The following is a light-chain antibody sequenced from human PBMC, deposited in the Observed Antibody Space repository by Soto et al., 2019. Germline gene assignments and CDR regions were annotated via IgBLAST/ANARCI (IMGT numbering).Light chain of an antibody. CDR2: GAS. CDR3: QQNNNWTRA. CDR1: QSVSSN. V-gene: IGKV3-15*01. J-gene: IGKJ1*01. Sequence: EIVTTQCPTILSVSPGERASLSCGSSQSVSSNLAWYQQKTGQSPRLLIYGASSRATGIPARFSASGSGTEFTLNISSLQSEDFAVYSCQQNNNWTRALGQGTKVDIK.